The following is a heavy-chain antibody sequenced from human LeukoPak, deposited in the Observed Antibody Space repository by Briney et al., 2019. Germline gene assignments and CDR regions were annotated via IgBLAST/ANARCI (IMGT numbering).Heavy chain of an antibody. Sequence: PGGSLRLSCAASGFTFSSYGMHWVRQAPGKGLEWVAVIWYDGSNKYYAXSVXXRFTISRDNSKNTLYLQMNSLRAEDTAVYYCARXXPPTTATAIDYWGQGTLVTVSS. V-gene: IGHV3-33*01. CDR2: IWYDGSNK. CDR1: GFTFSSYG. CDR3: ARXXPPTTATAIDY. J-gene: IGHJ4*02. D-gene: IGHD1-1*01.